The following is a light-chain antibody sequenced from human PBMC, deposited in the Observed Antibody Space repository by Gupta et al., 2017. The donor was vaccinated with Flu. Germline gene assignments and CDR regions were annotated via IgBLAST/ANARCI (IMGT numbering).Light chain of an antibody. V-gene: IGKV3-15*01. CDR2: GVS. Sequence: PGERATLSCRASQSVSDNLAWYQQKPGQAPRLLIYGVSTRAPGIPARFTGSGSGTQFTLTIRDLQSEDFAIYYCQQYSDWPLTFGGGTKVAIK. CDR3: QQYSDWPLT. CDR1: QSVSDN. J-gene: IGKJ4*01.